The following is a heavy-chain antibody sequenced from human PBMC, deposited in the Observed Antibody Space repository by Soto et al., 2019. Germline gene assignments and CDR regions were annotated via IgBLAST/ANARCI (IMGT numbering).Heavy chain of an antibody. Sequence: GSLRLSCAASGFTFSSYGMPWVRQAPGKGLEWVAVIYLSGSKKYYRDSVKGRFTIFKDKSMKTVYLQMNSLTVEDAVVYYCTKDRVPDGIYSLDYWGQGALVTVSS. CDR3: TKDRVPDGIYSLDY. J-gene: IGHJ4*02. D-gene: IGHD2-15*01. V-gene: IGHV3-NL1*01. CDR2: IYLSGSKK. CDR1: GFTFSSYG.